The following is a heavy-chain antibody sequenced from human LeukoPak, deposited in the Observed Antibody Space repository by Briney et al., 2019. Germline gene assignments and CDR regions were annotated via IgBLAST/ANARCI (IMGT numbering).Heavy chain of an antibody. D-gene: IGHD5-18*01. CDR3: ARRGVDTAMVSHWFDP. CDR1: GGSISSYY. J-gene: IGHJ5*02. Sequence: PSETLSLTCTVSGGSISSYYWSWIRQPPGKGQEWIGYIYYSGSTNYNPSLKSRVTISVDTSKNQFSLKLSSVTAADTAVYYCARRGVDTAMVSHWFDPWGQGTLVTVSS. CDR2: IYYSGST. V-gene: IGHV4-59*01.